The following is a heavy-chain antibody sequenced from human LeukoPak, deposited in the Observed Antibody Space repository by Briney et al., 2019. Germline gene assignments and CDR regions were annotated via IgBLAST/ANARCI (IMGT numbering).Heavy chain of an antibody. CDR3: ARGGGGDCWDY. J-gene: IGHJ4*02. V-gene: IGHV4-39*01. D-gene: IGHD2-21*02. CDR1: GGSISSSSYY. Sequence: SETLSLTCTVSGGSISSSSYYWGWIRQPPGKGLEWIGSIYYSGSTYYNPSLKSRVTISVDTSKNQFSLKPSSVTAADTAVYYCARGGGGDCWDYWGQGTLVTVSS. CDR2: IYYSGST.